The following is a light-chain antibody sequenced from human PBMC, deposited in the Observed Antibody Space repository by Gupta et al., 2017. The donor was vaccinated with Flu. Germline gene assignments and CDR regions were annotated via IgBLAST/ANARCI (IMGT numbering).Light chain of an antibody. V-gene: IGLV4-69*01. CDR3: QTWGSGVVV. Sequence: KPTWTSRRGNSTYGNGWHRQQPGKGPPYLMRLHSDGSHTKGDESPDLFSGSSSKAERNLIIASLQAEDEADYFFQTWGSGVVVFGGGTKLTVL. CDR2: LHSDGSH. J-gene: IGLJ3*02. CDR1: RGNSTYG.